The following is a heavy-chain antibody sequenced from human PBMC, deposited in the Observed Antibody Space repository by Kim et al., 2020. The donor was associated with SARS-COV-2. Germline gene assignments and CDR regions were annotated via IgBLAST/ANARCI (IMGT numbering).Heavy chain of an antibody. Sequence: GGSLRLSCAASGFTFSSYSMNWVRQAPGKGLEWVSSISSSSSYIYYEDSVKGRFTISRDNAKNSLYLQMNSLRAEDTAVYYCASIAAAGPYWGQGTLVTVSS. CDR3: ASIAAAGPY. D-gene: IGHD6-13*01. J-gene: IGHJ4*02. CDR1: GFTFSSYS. V-gene: IGHV3-21*01. CDR2: ISSSSSYI.